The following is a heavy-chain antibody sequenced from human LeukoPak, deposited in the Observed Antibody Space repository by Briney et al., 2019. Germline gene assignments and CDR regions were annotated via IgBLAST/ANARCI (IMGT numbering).Heavy chain of an antibody. V-gene: IGHV1-2*02. Sequence: ASVKVSCKASGYTFTSYYMHWVRQAPGQGLEWMGWINPKSGGTYYAQKFQGRVTMTRDTSFSTAYMELSRLRSDDTAVYYCARVGVVVAVPDSSLIDYWGQGTLVTVSS. J-gene: IGHJ4*02. CDR2: INPKSGGT. D-gene: IGHD6-19*01. CDR1: GYTFTSYY. CDR3: ARVGVVVAVPDSSLIDY.